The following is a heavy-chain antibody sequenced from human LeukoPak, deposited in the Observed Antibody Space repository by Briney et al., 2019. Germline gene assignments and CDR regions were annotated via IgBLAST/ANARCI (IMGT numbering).Heavy chain of an antibody. Sequence: GGSLRLSCAASGYTFSSYWMSWVRQAPGKWLEWVANIKQDGSEKYYVDSVKGRFTISRDNAKNSLYLQMNSLRDEDTAVYYCAREGRWLHTTREYWGQGTLVTVSS. J-gene: IGHJ4*02. CDR2: IKQDGSEK. V-gene: IGHV3-7*01. D-gene: IGHD5-24*01. CDR3: AREGRWLHTTREY. CDR1: GYTFSSYW.